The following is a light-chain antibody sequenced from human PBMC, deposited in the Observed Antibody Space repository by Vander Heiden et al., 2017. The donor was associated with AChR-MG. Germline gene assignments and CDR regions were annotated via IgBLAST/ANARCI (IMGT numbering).Light chain of an antibody. CDR3: SSYINRTTV. CDR1: SSDVGGLNY. Sequence: QSALTQPASVSGSPGQSITISCAGTSSDVGGLNYVSWYQQHPGQAPHLTIYDLTKRPSGFSHRSACTRSGTTASLSISGLHAEDDAYYYCSSYINRTTVFGGGTKVTVL. CDR2: DLT. V-gene: IGLV2-14*01. J-gene: IGLJ3*02.